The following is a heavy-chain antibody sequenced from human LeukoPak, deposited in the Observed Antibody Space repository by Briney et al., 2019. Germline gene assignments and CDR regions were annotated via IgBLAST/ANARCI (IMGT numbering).Heavy chain of an antibody. J-gene: IGHJ4*02. Sequence: SQTLSLTCAVSGGSISSGGFSWNWIRQPPGKGPEWIGFIYQSGRATYNPSLKSRVNISVDRSKNQFSVKMNSVTAADTAVYFCARGTPDFDSWGQGTLVTVSS. CDR2: IYQSGRA. CDR1: GGSISSGGFS. V-gene: IGHV4-30-2*01. CDR3: ARGTPDFDS.